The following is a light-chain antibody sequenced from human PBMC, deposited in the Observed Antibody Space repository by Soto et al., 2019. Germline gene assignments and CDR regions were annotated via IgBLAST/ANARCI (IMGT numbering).Light chain of an antibody. CDR3: QTWGTGIVV. CDR1: SGHSSYV. J-gene: IGLJ2*01. V-gene: IGLV4-69*01. Sequence: QLALTQSPSASASLGASVKLTCTLSSGHSSYVIAWHQQQPEEGPRYLMKLNSDGSHTKGDGIPDRFSGSSSGAERYLTISSLQSEDEADYYCQTWGTGIVVFGGGTQLTVL. CDR2: LNSDGSH.